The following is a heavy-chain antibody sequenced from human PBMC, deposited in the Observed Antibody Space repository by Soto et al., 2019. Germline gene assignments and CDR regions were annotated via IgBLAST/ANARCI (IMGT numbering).Heavy chain of an antibody. Sequence: GGSLRLSCAASGFAFNNAWMSWVRQAPGKGLEWVGRIISKPDGGRTDFTAPVKDRFIMSRDDSKNTLYLQMNSLKPEDTAVYYCAAGTGRTDFDYWGQGTLVTVSS. D-gene: IGHD2-2*01. V-gene: IGHV3-15*01. J-gene: IGHJ4*02. CDR1: GFAFNNAW. CDR2: IISKPDGGRT. CDR3: AAGTGRTDFDY.